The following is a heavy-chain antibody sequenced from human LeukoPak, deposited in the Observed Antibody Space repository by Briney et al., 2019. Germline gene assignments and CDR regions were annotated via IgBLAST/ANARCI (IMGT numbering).Heavy chain of an antibody. CDR1: GFSFTSYA. CDR3: ARPYYYDSSGSFFDY. J-gene: IGHJ4*02. CDR2: IWYDGSNK. V-gene: IGHV3-33*08. Sequence: QPGGSLRLSCAASGFSFTSYAMSWVRQAPGKGLEWVAVIWYDGSNKYYADSVKGRFTISRDNSKNTLYLQMNSLRAEDTAVYYCARPYYYDSSGSFFDYWGQGTLVTVSS. D-gene: IGHD3-22*01.